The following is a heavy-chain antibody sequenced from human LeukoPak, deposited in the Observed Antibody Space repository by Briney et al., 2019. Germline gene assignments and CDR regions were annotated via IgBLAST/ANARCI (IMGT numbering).Heavy chain of an antibody. D-gene: IGHD6-19*01. CDR1: GGSISSYY. CDR3: ARGTSSGWYGFDS. V-gene: IGHV4-59*01. J-gene: IGHJ4*02. CDR2: IYYSGTT. Sequence: PSETLFLTCTVSGGSISSYYWSWIRQPPGKGLEWIGYIYYSGTTNYNPSLKSRVTISVDTSKNQFSLNLNSVTAADTAVYYCARGTSSGWYGFDSWGQGTLVTVSS.